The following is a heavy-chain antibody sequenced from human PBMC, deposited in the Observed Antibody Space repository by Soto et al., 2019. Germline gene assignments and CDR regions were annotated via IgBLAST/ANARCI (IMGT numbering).Heavy chain of an antibody. J-gene: IGHJ5*02. CDR1: GGSLSSGGYS. V-gene: IGHV4-30-2*01. CDR3: ARVPDR. Sequence: SETLSLTCAVSGGSLSSGGYSWSWIRQPPGKGLEWIGYIYHSGSTYYNPSLKSRVTISVDRSKNQFSLKLSSVTAADTAVYYCARVPDRWGQGTLVTVSS. D-gene: IGHD2-2*01. CDR2: IYHSGST.